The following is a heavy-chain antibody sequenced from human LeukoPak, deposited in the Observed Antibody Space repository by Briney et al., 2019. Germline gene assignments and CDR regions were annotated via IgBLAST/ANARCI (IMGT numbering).Heavy chain of an antibody. J-gene: IGHJ4*02. D-gene: IGHD6-19*01. CDR1: GFMFSSYW. CDR2: IKQDGSEK. Sequence: RGSLRVSCAASGFMFSSYWMSWVRQAPGKGLEWVAHIKQDGSEKYYVDSVKGRFTISRDNARNSLSLQMNSVRAEDTALYYCARDRGGNGWYGFEYSGQGNLFTASS. V-gene: IGHV3-7*01. CDR3: ARDRGGNGWYGFEY.